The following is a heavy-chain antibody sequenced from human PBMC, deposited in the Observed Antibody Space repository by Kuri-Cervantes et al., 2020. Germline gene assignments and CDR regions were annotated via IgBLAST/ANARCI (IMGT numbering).Heavy chain of an antibody. V-gene: IGHV4-34*01. Sequence: SETLSLTCTVSGGSINSYYWSWIRQSPGRGLEWIGEINHSGSTNYNPSLKSRVTISVDTSKNQFSLKLSSVTAADTAVYYCARWILYGGNPRAFDYWGQGTLVTVSS. J-gene: IGHJ4*02. D-gene: IGHD4-23*01. CDR3: ARWILYGGNPRAFDY. CDR2: INHSGST. CDR1: GGSINSYY.